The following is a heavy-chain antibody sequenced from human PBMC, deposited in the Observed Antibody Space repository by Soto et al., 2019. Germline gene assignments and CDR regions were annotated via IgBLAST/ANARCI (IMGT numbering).Heavy chain of an antibody. V-gene: IGHV3-33*01. CDR2: IWYDGSNK. J-gene: IGHJ4*02. D-gene: IGHD6-19*01. Sequence: GGSLRLSCAASGFTFSSYGMHWVRQAPGKGLEWVAVIWYDGSNKYYADSVKGRFTISRDNSKNTQYLQMNSLRAEDTAVYYCARTNSSGFYFDYWGQGTLVTVSS. CDR3: ARTNSSGFYFDY. CDR1: GFTFSSYG.